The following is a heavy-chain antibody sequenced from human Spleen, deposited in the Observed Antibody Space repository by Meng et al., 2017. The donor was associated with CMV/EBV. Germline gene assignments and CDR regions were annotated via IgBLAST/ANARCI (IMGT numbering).Heavy chain of an antibody. V-gene: IGHV3-9*01. CDR1: GFTFQDYA. CDR2: FSWNNRDK. D-gene: IGHD6-13*01. J-gene: IGHJ4*02. CDR3: TKVLFTGSWPGGCFDL. Sequence: SLKISCVASGFTFQDYAIHWVRHAPGKGLEWVSGFSWNNRDKGYADSVKGRFIISRDNARKSLFLQMNSLRPEDTAFYYCTKVLFTGSWPGGCFDLWGQGTLVTVSS.